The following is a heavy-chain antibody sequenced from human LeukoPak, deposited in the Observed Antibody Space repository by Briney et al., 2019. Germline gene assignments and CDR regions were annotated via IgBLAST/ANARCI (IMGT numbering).Heavy chain of an antibody. V-gene: IGHV3-48*01. CDR3: ARARWLVTPFDY. J-gene: IGHJ4*02. CDR2: ITGSSTTI. D-gene: IGHD6-19*01. Sequence: PGGSLRLSCAASGFIFSSYAMNWVRQAPGKGLEWVSFITGSSTTIYYADSVKGRFTISRDNAKNSLYLQMNSLRAEDTAVYYCARARWLVTPFDYWGQGTLVTVSS. CDR1: GFIFSSYA.